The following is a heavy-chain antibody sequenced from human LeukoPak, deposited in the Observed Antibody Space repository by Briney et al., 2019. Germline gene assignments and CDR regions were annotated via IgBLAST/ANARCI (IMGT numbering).Heavy chain of an antibody. D-gene: IGHD3-3*01. CDR3: ARDGGQSKSPTNWFDP. V-gene: IGHV1-2*02. CDR2: INPNSGGT. Sequence: ASVKVSCKASGYTFTGYYMHWVRQAPGQGLEWMGWINPNSGGTNYAQKFQGRVTMTRDTSISTAYMELSRLRSDDTAVYYCARDGGQSKSPTNWFDPWGQGTLVTVSS. J-gene: IGHJ5*02. CDR1: GYTFTGYY.